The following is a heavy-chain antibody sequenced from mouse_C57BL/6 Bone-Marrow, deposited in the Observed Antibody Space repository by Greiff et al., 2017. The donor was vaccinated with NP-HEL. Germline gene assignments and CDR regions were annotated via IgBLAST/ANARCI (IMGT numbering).Heavy chain of an antibody. V-gene: IGHV1-53*01. CDR3: ARDSGDAVDY. Sequence: QVQLQQPGTELVKPGASVKLSCKASGYTFTSYWMHWLKQRPGQGLEWIGHINPNNGGTNDNEKFKTKATLTVDKSSTTAYMQLSSLTSEDSAVYYCARDSGDAVDYWGQGTTHTVSS. J-gene: IGHJ2*01. CDR2: INPNNGGT. CDR1: GYTFTSYW. D-gene: IGHD3-2*02.